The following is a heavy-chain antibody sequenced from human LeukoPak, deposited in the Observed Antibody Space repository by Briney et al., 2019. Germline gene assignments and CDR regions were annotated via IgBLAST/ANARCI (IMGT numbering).Heavy chain of an antibody. CDR1: GGSISSYY. D-gene: IGHD2-15*01. CDR2: IYYSGST. CDR3: AGREGGGSYYYYYMDV. J-gene: IGHJ6*03. V-gene: IGHV4-59*08. Sequence: SETLSLTCTVSGGSISSYYWSWIRQPPGKGLEWIGYIYYSGSTNYNPSLKSRVTISVDTSKNQFSLKLSSVTAADTAVYYCAGREGGGSYYYYYMDVWGKGTTVTVSS.